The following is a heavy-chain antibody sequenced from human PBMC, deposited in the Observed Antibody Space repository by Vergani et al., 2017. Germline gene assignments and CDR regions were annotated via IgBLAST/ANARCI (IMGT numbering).Heavy chain of an antibody. CDR2: INPNSGGT. V-gene: IGHV1-2*06. D-gene: IGHD6-19*01. CDR3: ARPLGAPSVAGTDWFDP. CDR1: GYTFTGYY. J-gene: IGHJ5*02. Sequence: QVQLVQSGAEVKKPGASVKVSCKASGYTFTGYYIHWVRQAPGQRLEWMGRINPNSGGTNYAQKFQGRVTMTRDTSISTAYMEMSRLRSDDTAVYDCARPLGAPSVAGTDWFDPGGQGTQVTVSS.